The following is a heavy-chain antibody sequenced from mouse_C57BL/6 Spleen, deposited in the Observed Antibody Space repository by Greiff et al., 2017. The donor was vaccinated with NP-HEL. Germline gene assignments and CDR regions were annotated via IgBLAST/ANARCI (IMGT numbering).Heavy chain of an antibody. CDR1: GFTFSDYY. CDR2: ISNGGGST. CDR3: ARFDGRSYEWYFDV. D-gene: IGHD1-1*01. J-gene: IGHJ1*03. Sequence: EVKLMESGGGLVQPGGSLKLSCAASGFTFSDYYMYWVRQTPEKRLEWVAYISNGGGSTYYPDTVKGRFTISRDNAKNTLYLQMSRLKSEDTAMYYGARFDGRSYEWYFDVWGTGTTVTVSS. V-gene: IGHV5-12*01.